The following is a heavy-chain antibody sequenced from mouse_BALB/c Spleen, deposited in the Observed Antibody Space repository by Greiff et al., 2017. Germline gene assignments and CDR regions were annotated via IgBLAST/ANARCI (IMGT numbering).Heavy chain of an antibody. CDR2: ISDGGSYT. D-gene: IGHD4-1*01. CDR1: GFTFSDYY. Sequence: EVMLVESGGGLVKPGGSLKLSCAASGFTFSDYYMYWVRQTPEKRLEWVATISDGGSYTYYPDSVKGRFTISRDNAKNNLYLQMSSLKSEDTAMYYCARANWDAWFAYWGQGTLVTVSA. CDR3: ARANWDAWFAY. J-gene: IGHJ3*01. V-gene: IGHV5-4*02.